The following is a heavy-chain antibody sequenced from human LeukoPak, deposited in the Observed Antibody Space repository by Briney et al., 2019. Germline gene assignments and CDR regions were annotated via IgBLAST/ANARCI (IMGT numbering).Heavy chain of an antibody. Sequence: SETLSLTCAVYGGSFSGYCWSWIRQPPGKGLEWIGEINHSGSTNYNPSLKSRVTISVDTSKNQFSLKLSSVTAADTAVYYCARVGWNRDYWGQGTLVTVSS. CDR2: INHSGST. V-gene: IGHV4-34*01. D-gene: IGHD2/OR15-2a*01. CDR1: GGSFSGYC. CDR3: ARVGWNRDY. J-gene: IGHJ4*02.